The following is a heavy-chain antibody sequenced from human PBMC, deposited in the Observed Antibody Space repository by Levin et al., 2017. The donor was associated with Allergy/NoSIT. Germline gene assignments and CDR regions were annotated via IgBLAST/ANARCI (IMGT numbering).Heavy chain of an antibody. CDR3: ARVGAVAGTSADY. CDR1: GYSFSSYW. D-gene: IGHD6-19*01. V-gene: IGHV5-51*01. Sequence: GESLKISCKSSGYSFSSYWIGWVRQMPGKGLEWMGIIYPGDSDTRYSPSFPGQVTISVDKTISTAYLQWSSLKASDTAMYYCARVGAVAGTSADYRGQGTLVTVSS. CDR2: IYPGDSDT. J-gene: IGHJ4*02.